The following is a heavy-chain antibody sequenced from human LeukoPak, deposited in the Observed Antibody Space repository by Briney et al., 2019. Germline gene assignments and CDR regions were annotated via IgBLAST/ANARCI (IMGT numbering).Heavy chain of an antibody. CDR3: ARSTHIVGATTSFDY. V-gene: IGHV1-69*13. CDR1: GGTFSSFG. J-gene: IGHJ4*02. CDR2: IIPIFGTA. D-gene: IGHD1-26*01. Sequence: SVKVSFTASGGTFSSFGISWVRQAPGQGLEWMGGIIPIFGTANYAQNFQGRVTIVADESTNTVYMELSSLRSEDTAVYYCARSTHIVGATTSFDYWGQGTLVTVSS.